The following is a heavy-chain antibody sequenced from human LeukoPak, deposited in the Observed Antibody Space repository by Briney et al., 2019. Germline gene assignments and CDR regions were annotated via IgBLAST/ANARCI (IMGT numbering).Heavy chain of an antibody. Sequence: ASVKVSCKASGYTFTSYDINWVRQATGQGLEWMGWMNPNSGNTGYAQKFQGRVTMTRNTSISTANMELSSLRSEDTAVYYCARTNYGWYYYGMDVWGQGTTVTVSS. CDR1: GYTFTSYD. J-gene: IGHJ6*02. CDR3: ARTNYGWYYYGMDV. CDR2: MNPNSGNT. V-gene: IGHV1-8*01. D-gene: IGHD3-10*01.